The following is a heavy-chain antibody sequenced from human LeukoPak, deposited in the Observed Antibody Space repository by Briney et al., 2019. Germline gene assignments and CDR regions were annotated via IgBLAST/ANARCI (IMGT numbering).Heavy chain of an antibody. J-gene: IGHJ4*01. V-gene: IGHV4-39*07. Sequence: SETLSLTCTVSGGSITSSPYHWAWIRQPPGRGPEWIGTVSHSGATQYNPSLTSRVTISLDTSKNQFSLSLHSVTAADTAVFYCARSMVTTDRNFDHWGQGTLVTASS. CDR2: VSHSGAT. CDR1: GGSITSSPYH. D-gene: IGHD2-21*02. CDR3: ARSMVTTDRNFDH.